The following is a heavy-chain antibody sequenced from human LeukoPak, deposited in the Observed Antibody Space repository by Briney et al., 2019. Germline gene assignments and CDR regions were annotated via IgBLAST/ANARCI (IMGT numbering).Heavy chain of an antibody. CDR2: ISYDGSNK. V-gene: IGHV3-30-3*01. J-gene: IGHJ4*02. CDR1: GFTFSSYA. Sequence: GGSLRLSCAASGFTFSSYAMHWVRQAPGKGLEWVAVISYDGSNKYYADSVKGRFTISRDNSKNTLYLQMNSLRAEDTAVYYCARARWLPLFDYWGQGTLVTVSS. D-gene: IGHD5-24*01. CDR3: ARARWLPLFDY.